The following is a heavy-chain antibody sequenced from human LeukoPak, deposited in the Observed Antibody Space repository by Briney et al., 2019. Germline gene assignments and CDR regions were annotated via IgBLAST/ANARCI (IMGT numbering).Heavy chain of an antibody. V-gene: IGHV3-30*02. CDR2: IRYDGSNK. CDR3: AKVHRGAPPL. D-gene: IGHD1-14*01. Sequence: PGGSLRLSCAASGFTFSSYGMHWVRQAPGKGLEWVAFIRYDGSNKYYADSVKGRFTISRDNSKNTLYLQMNSLRAEDTAVYYCAKVHRGAPPLWGQGTLVTVSS. J-gene: IGHJ4*02. CDR1: GFTFSSYG.